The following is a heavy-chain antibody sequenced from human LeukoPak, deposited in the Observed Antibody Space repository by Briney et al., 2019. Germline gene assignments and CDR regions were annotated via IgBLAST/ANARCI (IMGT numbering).Heavy chain of an antibody. J-gene: IGHJ4*02. D-gene: IGHD6-6*01. CDR3: AKPGSSRGIAGRRPTKYYFDY. V-gene: IGHV1-2*02. CDR1: GYTFTGYY. Sequence: ASVKVSCKASGYTFTGYYMHWVQQAPGQGLEWMGWINPNSGGTNYAQKFQGRVTMTRDTSISTAYMELSSLRAEDTAVYYCAKPGSSRGIAGRRPTKYYFDYWGQGTLVTVSS. CDR2: INPNSGGT.